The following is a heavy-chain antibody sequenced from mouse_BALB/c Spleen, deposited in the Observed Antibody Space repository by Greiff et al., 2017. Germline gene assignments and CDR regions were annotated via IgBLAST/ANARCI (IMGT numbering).Heavy chain of an antibody. CDR2: ISSGSSTI. V-gene: IGHV5-17*02. J-gene: IGHJ3*01. CDR3: ARVDYGSSGGFAY. Sequence: DVHLVESGGGLVQPGGSRKLSCAASGFTFSSFGMHWVRQAPEKGLEWVAYISSGSSTIYYADTVKGRFTISRDNPKNTLFLQMTSLRSEDTAMYYCARVDYGSSGGFAYWGQGTLVTVSA. CDR1: GFTFSSFG. D-gene: IGHD1-1*01.